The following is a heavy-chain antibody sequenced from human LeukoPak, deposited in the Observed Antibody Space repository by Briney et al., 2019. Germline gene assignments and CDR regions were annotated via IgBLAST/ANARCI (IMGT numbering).Heavy chain of an antibody. V-gene: IGHV1-2*02. CDR2: INPNSGVS. CDR1: GYTFTGSY. D-gene: IGHD3-3*01. Sequence: GASVKVSCKASGYTFTGSYVHWVRQAPGQGLEWMGWINPNSGVSNYVQKFRGRVTMTRDTSINTAYMELSRLTSDDTAVYYCARVKGRVFGVITTKERYFDYWGQGTLVTVSS. J-gene: IGHJ4*02. CDR3: ARVKGRVFGVITTKERYFDY.